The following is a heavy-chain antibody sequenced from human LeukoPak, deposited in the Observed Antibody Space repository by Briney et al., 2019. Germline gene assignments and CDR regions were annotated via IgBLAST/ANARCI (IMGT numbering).Heavy chain of an antibody. CDR3: ARVYYSRSYDYWYFDL. V-gene: IGHV4-61*10. Sequence: PSETLSLTCTVSGGSISSGSYCWSWIRQPAGKGPEWIGHIHSSGSTNYDSSLKSRVTISIDTSKNQFSLKLSSVSAADTAVYYCARVYYSRSYDYWYFDLWGRGTLVTVSS. CDR1: GGSISSGSYC. J-gene: IGHJ2*01. D-gene: IGHD6-13*01. CDR2: IHSSGST.